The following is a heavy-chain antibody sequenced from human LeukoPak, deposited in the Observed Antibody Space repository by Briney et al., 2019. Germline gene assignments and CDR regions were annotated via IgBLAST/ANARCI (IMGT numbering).Heavy chain of an antibody. CDR3: ARHLNNYGDYHFGFDY. CDR1: GGSISSSSYY. Sequence: SETLSLTCTVSGGSISSSSYYWGWIRQPPGKGLEWIGSIYYSGSTYYNPSLKSRVTISVDTSKNQFSLKLSSVTAADTAVYYCARHLNNYGDYHFGFDYWGQGTLVTVPS. CDR2: IYYSGST. V-gene: IGHV4-39*01. D-gene: IGHD4-17*01. J-gene: IGHJ4*02.